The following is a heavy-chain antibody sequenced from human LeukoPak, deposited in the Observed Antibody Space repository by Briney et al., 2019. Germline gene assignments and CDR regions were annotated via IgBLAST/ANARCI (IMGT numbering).Heavy chain of an antibody. V-gene: IGHV4-30-2*01. Sequence: SETLSLTCAVSGGSISSGGYSWSWIRQPPGKGLEWIGYIYHSGSTYYNPSLKSRVTISVDRSKNQFSLKLSSVTAADTAVYYCARVGNWFDPWGQGTLVTVSS. CDR1: GGSISSGGYS. CDR3: ARVGNWFDP. CDR2: IYHSGST. J-gene: IGHJ5*02.